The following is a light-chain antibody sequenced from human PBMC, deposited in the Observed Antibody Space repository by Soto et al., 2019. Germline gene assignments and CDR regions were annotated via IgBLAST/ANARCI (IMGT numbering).Light chain of an antibody. V-gene: IGLV1-44*01. CDR2: SNN. CDR1: SSNIGSNT. Sequence: QSVLTQPPSASGTPGQRVTISCSGSSSNIGSNTVNWYQQLPGTAPKLLIYSNNQWPSGVPDRFSGSKSGTSASLAISGLQSEGEADYYCAAWDDSLNAWVFGGGTKLTVL. CDR3: AAWDDSLNAWV. J-gene: IGLJ3*02.